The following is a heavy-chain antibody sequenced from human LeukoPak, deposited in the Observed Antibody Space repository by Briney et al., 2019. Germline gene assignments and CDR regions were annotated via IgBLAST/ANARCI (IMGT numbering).Heavy chain of an antibody. CDR3: ARSVVPAALNWFDP. CDR1: GYSFTSYW. Sequence: GESLKISCKGSGYSFTSYWIGWVLQMPGKGLEWMVIIYPGDSDTRYSPSFQGQVTISADKSISTAYLQWSSLKASDTAMYYCARSVVPAALNWFDPWGQGTLVTVSS. J-gene: IGHJ5*02. CDR2: IYPGDSDT. D-gene: IGHD2-2*01. V-gene: IGHV5-51*01.